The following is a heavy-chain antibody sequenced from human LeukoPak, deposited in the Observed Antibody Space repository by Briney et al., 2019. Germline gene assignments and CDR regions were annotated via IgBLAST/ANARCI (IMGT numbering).Heavy chain of an antibody. CDR3: ARDRLLRLQYGMDV. CDR1: GYTFTSYY. V-gene: IGHV1-46*01. J-gene: IGHJ6*02. D-gene: IGHD2/OR15-2a*01. CDR2: INPSGGST. Sequence: ASVKVSCKASGYTFTSYYMHWVRQAPGQGLEWMGIINPSGGSTRYARKFQGRVTMTSDTSTSTVYMELSSLRSEDTAVYYCARDRLLRLQYGMDVWGQGTTVTVSS.